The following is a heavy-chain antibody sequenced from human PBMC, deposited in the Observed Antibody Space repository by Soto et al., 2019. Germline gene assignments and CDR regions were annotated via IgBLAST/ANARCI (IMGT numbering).Heavy chain of an antibody. CDR1: GFTFSSYG. CDR2: ISYDGSNK. CDR3: AKDDSGSWTYFDY. D-gene: IGHD1-26*01. Sequence: QVQLVESGGGVVQPGRSLRLSCAASGFTFSSYGMHWVRQAPGKGLEWVAVISYDGSNKYYADSVKGRFTISRDNSKNALYLQMNSLRAEDTDVYCAKDDSGSWTYFDYWGQGTLVTVSS. J-gene: IGHJ4*02. V-gene: IGHV3-30*18.